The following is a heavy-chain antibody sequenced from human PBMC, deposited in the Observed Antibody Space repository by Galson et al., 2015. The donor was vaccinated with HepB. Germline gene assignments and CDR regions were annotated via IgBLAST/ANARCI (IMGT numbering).Heavy chain of an antibody. Sequence: SLRLSCAASGFTFSSYSMNWVRQAPGKGLEWVSSISSSSSYIYYADSVKGRFTISRDNAKNSLYLQMNSLRAEDTAVYYCARDSHHGYDFWSGYYIHYYYMDVWGKGTTVTVSS. CDR1: GFTFSSYS. CDR3: ARDSHHGYDFWSGYYIHYYYMDV. D-gene: IGHD3-3*01. CDR2: ISSSSSYI. J-gene: IGHJ6*03. V-gene: IGHV3-21*01.